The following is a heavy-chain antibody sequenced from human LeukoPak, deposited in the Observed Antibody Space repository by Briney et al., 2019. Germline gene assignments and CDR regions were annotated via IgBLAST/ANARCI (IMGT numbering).Heavy chain of an antibody. D-gene: IGHD6-19*01. CDR1: GFTFSNAW. Sequence: GGSLRLSCAASGFTFSNAWMSWVRQAPGKGLEWVGRIKSKTDGGTTDYAAPVKGRFTISRDDSKNTLYLQMNSPKTEDTAVYYCTTGPEWVGLDYWGQGTLVTVSS. CDR2: IKSKTDGGTT. CDR3: TTGPEWVGLDY. J-gene: IGHJ4*02. V-gene: IGHV3-15*01.